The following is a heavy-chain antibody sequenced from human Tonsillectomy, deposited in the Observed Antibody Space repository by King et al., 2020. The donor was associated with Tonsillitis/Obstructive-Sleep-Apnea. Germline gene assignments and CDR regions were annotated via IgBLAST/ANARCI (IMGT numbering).Heavy chain of an antibody. CDR1: GFTFSSYA. CDR2: ISISGGGT. CDR3: VAISGMTGAGPFDY. D-gene: IGHD6-13*01. V-gene: IGHV3-23*04. Sequence: VQLVESGGGLVQPGGSLRLSCAASGFTFSSYAMSWVRQAPGKGPEWVSAISISGGGTYSADAVKGRFTISRDNSKNTLYLQMISLRVGDTAIYYCVAISGMTGAGPFDYWGRGTVVTVSS. J-gene: IGHJ4*02.